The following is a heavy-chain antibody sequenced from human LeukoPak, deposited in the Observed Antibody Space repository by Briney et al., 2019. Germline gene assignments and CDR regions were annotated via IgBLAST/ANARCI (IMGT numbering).Heavy chain of an antibody. CDR1: GFTFSSHA. V-gene: IGHV3-66*01. D-gene: IGHD3-22*01. CDR2: IYSGGST. Sequence: GGSLRLSCAASGFTFSSHAMSWVRQAPGKGLEWVSVIYSGGSTYYADSVKGRFTISRDNSKNTLYLQMNSLRAEDTAVYYCARESPYDSSGYFRAYAFDIWGQGTMVTVSS. J-gene: IGHJ3*02. CDR3: ARESPYDSSGYFRAYAFDI.